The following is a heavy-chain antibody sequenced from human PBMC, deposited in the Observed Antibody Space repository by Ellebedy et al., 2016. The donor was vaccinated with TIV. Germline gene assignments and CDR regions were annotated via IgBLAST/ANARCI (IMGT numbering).Heavy chain of an antibody. CDR3: ASLGIAAAGTQGDY. V-gene: IGHV3-74*01. D-gene: IGHD6-13*01. CDR2: INSDGSST. Sequence: GESLKISCAASGFTFSSYWMHWVRQAPGKGLVWVSRINSDGSSTSYADSVKGRFTISRDNAKNTLYLQMNSLRAEDTAVYYCASLGIAAAGTQGDYWGQGTLVTVSS. CDR1: GFTFSSYW. J-gene: IGHJ4*02.